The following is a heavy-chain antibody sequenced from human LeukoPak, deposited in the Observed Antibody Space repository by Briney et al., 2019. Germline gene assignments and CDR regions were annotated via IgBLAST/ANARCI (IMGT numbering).Heavy chain of an antibody. CDR3: AKDSRGAAPINWFDP. CDR1: GFTFSSYW. D-gene: IGHD3-10*01. J-gene: IGHJ5*02. V-gene: IGHV3-74*01. CDR2: INSDGSST. Sequence: PGGSLRLSCAASGFTFSSYWMHWVRQAPGKGLVWVSRINSDGSSTSYADSVKGRFTISRDNAKNTLYLQMNSLRAEDTAVYYCAKDSRGAAPINWFDPWGQGTLVTVSS.